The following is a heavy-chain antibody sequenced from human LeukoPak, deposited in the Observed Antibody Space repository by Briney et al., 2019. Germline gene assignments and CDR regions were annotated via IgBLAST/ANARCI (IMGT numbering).Heavy chain of an antibody. J-gene: IGHJ6*03. CDR1: GGSISSTSYY. V-gene: IGHV4-39*01. CDR3: AGTKYYYMDV. Sequence: SETLSLTCTVSGGSISSTSYYWGWIRQPPGKGLERIGRISYTGSTHYTPSLKSRVTISVDTSKKQFSLKLSSVTAADTAVYYCAGTKYYYMDVWGEGTTVTVS. CDR2: ISYTGST.